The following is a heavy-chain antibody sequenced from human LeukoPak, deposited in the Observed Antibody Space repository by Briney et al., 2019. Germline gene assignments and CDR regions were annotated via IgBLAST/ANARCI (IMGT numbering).Heavy chain of an antibody. J-gene: IGHJ4*02. V-gene: IGHV3-23*01. CDR1: GFTFSSYA. CDR2: ISTTGTST. Sequence: GGSLRLSCAASGFTFSSYAMSWVRQAPREGLEWVSTISTTGTSTYYADSVRGRFTISRDNSESTLYLQMNSLRAEDTAIYYCAKGGWAALDYWGQGTLVTVSS. D-gene: IGHD6-25*01. CDR3: AKGGWAALDY.